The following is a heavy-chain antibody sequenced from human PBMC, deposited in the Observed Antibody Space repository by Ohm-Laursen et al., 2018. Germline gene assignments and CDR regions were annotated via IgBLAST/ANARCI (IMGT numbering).Heavy chain of an antibody. CDR2: MYHTGST. J-gene: IGHJ5*02. V-gene: IGHV4-38-2*02. D-gene: IGHD3-3*01. CDR3: ARDLEGSGGP. CDR1: GYFISSDCY. Sequence: SETLSLTCTVSGYFISSDCYWGWIRQSPGKGLEWIGYMYHTGSTYYNPSLKSRVTISVDTSKNQFSLKLSSVTAADTAVYYCARDLEGSGGPWGQGTLVTVSS.